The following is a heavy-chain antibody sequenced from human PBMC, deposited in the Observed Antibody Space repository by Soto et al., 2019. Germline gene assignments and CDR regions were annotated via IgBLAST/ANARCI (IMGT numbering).Heavy chain of an antibody. J-gene: IGHJ4*02. D-gene: IGHD3-22*01. Sequence: GGSLRLSCAASGFTFSSYGMHWVRQAPGKGLEWVAVISYDGSNKYYADSVKGRFTISRDNSKNTLYLQMNSLRAEDTAVYYCAKDLIGLGRRDSSGYTFDYWGQGTLVTVSS. CDR2: ISYDGSNK. CDR3: AKDLIGLGRRDSSGYTFDY. CDR1: GFTFSSYG. V-gene: IGHV3-30*18.